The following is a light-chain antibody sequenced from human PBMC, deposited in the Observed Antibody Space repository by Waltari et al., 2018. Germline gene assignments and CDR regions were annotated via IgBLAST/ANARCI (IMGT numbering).Light chain of an antibody. CDR2: GTS. CDR3: QQYDGEVVT. J-gene: IGKJ4*01. V-gene: IGKV3-20*01. Sequence: ELVLTQPPGTLSLSPGERATLSCRASQSVTSISLTWYQQKRGQAPRLLIYGTSSRATGIPDRFSGSGSGTDFTLTISRLEPEDFAVYYCQQYDGEVVTFGGGTKVEI. CDR1: QSVTSIS.